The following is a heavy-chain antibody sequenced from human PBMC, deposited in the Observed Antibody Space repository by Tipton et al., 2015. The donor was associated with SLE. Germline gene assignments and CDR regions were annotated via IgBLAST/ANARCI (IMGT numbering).Heavy chain of an antibody. V-gene: IGHV5-51*01. J-gene: IGHJ4*02. CDR1: GYSFTSYW. CDR3: ARTMYTNSWPSDY. Sequence: VQLVQSGAEVKKPGESLRISCKGSGYSFTSYWISWVRQMPGKGLEWMGIIYPADSHTRYSPSFQGHVTISADKSVSTAYLQWSSLKASDTAIYSCARTMYTNSWPSDYWGQGTLVTVSS. D-gene: IGHD6-13*01. CDR2: IYPADSHT.